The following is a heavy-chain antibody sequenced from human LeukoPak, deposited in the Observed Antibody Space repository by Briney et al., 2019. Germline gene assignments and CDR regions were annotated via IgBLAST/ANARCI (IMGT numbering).Heavy chain of an antibody. CDR2: ITTSSSYM. CDR1: GFTFSRYW. CDR3: ARDPYSGGYGAYYYYYMDV. Sequence: GGSLRLSCAVSGFTFSRYWMNWVRRTPGKGLEWVSSITTSSSYMFYADSVRGRFTISRDNAENSLYLQMNSLRDEDTAVYYCARDPYSGGYGAYYYYYMDVWGKGTTVTVSS. J-gene: IGHJ6*03. V-gene: IGHV3-21*01. D-gene: IGHD6-19*01.